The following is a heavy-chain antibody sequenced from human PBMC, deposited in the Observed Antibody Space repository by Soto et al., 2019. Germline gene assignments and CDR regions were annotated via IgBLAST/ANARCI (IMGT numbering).Heavy chain of an antibody. Sequence: QVQLVQSGAEVMKPGSSVKVSCKASGVTFSSYAINWVRQAPGQGLEWMGGIMPFFGTINYAQKFRGRVTVTADESTRTAYMEISSLRSEDTAVYYCASDGPGPALRGDVWGQGSLVTVSS. V-gene: IGHV1-69*01. CDR2: IMPFFGTI. CDR1: GVTFSSYA. J-gene: IGHJ4*02. CDR3: ASDGPGPALRGDV. D-gene: IGHD4-17*01.